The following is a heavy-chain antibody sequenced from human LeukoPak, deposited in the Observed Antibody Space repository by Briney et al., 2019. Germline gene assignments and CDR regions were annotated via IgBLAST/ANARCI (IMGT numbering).Heavy chain of an antibody. CDR1: EFTFSNYW. CDR2: IRYDGIVT. D-gene: IGHD1-14*01. Sequence: PGGPLRLSCVASEFTFSNYWIHWVRQPPGKGLVWVSRIRYDGIVTNYADSVEGRFTISRDNAKNTVHLQMNSLRDDDTAVYYCARANPADFNLWGRGTLVTVSS. CDR3: ARANPADFNL. V-gene: IGHV3-74*01. J-gene: IGHJ2*01.